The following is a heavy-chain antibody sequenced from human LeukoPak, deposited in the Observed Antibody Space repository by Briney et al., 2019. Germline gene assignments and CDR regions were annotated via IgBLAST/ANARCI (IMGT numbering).Heavy chain of an antibody. J-gene: IGHJ4*02. Sequence: ASVKVSCKASGGTFSSYALNWVRQAPGQGLEWMGGIIPFFRTANYAQKFQGRVTITTDESTSTAYMELSSLRSEDTAMYYCGSSQPGLYCSSTSCYALFDYWGQGTLVTVSS. CDR1: GGTFSSYA. D-gene: IGHD2-2*01. V-gene: IGHV1-69*05. CDR2: IIPFFRTA. CDR3: GSSQPGLYCSSTSCYALFDY.